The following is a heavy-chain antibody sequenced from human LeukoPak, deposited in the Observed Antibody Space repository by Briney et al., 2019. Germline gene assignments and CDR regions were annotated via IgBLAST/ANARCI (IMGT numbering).Heavy chain of an antibody. J-gene: IGHJ4*02. CDR1: ELTLSSDY. CDR3: ARRAGEYSHPYDY. V-gene: IGHV3-53*01. Sequence: GGSLRLSCAASELTLSSDYMSWIRQAPGRGLEWVSFIYSGGNTHYSDSVKGRFTLSRDNSKNTLYLQMNSLRAEDTAIYYCARRAGEYSHPYDYWGQGTLVTVSS. CDR2: IYSGGNT. D-gene: IGHD2-15*01.